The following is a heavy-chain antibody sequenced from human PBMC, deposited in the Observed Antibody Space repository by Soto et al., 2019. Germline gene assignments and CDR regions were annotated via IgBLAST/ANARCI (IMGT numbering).Heavy chain of an antibody. J-gene: IGHJ5*02. CDR3: ARAGIAARPSDRWFDP. CDR2: IYYSGST. V-gene: IGHV4-59*01. D-gene: IGHD6-6*01. CDR1: GGSISSYY. Sequence: SETLSLTCTVSGGSISSYYWSWIRQPPGKGLEWIGYIYYSGSTNYSPSLKSRVTISVDTSKNQFSLKLSSVTAADTAVYYCARAGIAARPSDRWFDPWGQGTLVTVSS.